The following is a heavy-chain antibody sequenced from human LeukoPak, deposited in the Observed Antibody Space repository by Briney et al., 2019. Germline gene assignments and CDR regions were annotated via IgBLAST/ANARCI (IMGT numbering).Heavy chain of an antibody. Sequence: PSETLSLTCTVSGGSISSSYNWGWIRQPPGKGLEWIGSFDNSGSTYYNPSLKSRVTISVDTSKDQFSLELSSATAADTAVYFCARGRVSSSTWYSTYYYYFYMDVWGKGTTVTVSS. CDR2: FDNSGST. CDR3: ARGRVSSSTWYSTYYYYFYMDV. J-gene: IGHJ6*03. D-gene: IGHD6-13*01. V-gene: IGHV4-39*07. CDR1: GGSISSSYN.